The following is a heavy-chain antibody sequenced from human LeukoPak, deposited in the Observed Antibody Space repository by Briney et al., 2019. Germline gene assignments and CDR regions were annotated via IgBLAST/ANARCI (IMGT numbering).Heavy chain of an antibody. D-gene: IGHD3-10*01. CDR1: GFTLSSYW. Sequence: PGGCPRLSSVAPGFTLSSYWMHSGRPAPGKGLVWVSRINSDGSTTTYADSVRGRFTISRDNAKHTLYLQMNSLRAEDTAVYYCERGGFDTIGFDYWGQGTLVTVSS. V-gene: IGHV3-74*01. CDR3: ERGGFDTIGFDY. CDR2: INSDGSTT. J-gene: IGHJ4*02.